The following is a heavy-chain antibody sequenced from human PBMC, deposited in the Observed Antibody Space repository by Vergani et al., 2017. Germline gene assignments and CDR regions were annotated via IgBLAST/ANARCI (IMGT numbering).Heavy chain of an antibody. Sequence: QVQLVQSGAEVKKPGASVKVSCKASGYTFTGYYMHWVRQAPGQGLEWMGWINPNSGGTNYAQKFQGRVTMTRDTSISTAYMELSRLRSDDTAVYYCAREGLSSSWYGSTRYFDLWGRGTLVTVSS. V-gene: IGHV1-2*02. CDR3: AREGLSSSWYGSTRYFDL. CDR1: GYTFTGYY. J-gene: IGHJ2*01. CDR2: INPNSGGT. D-gene: IGHD6-13*01.